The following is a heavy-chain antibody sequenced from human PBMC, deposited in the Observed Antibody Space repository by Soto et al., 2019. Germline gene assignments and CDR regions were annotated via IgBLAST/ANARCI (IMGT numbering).Heavy chain of an antibody. Sequence: SGTLSLTCAVSDGSISIADYYWSLIRQPPGKALEWIGYFYYTGSTYYNPSLKSRVTISVETSKNQFFLKLSSVTAADTAVYYCACLAGSINLFGVVTTFDNWGQGTLVTVSS. CDR2: FYYTGST. J-gene: IGHJ4*02. D-gene: IGHD3-3*02. CDR1: DGSISIADYY. V-gene: IGHV4-30-4*01. CDR3: ACLAGSINLFGVVTTFDN.